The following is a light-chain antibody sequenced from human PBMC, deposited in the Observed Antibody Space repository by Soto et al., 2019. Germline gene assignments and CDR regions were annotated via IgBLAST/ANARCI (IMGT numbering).Light chain of an antibody. CDR3: QQRDNWPWT. Sequence: EIVLTQSPATLSLSPGVRATLSCRASQSIRSNLAWYQHKPGQAPRLLIYDASNRATGIPGRFSGSGSGTDFTLTISNLEPEDFAVYYCQQRDNWPWTFGQGAKVEIK. CDR1: QSIRSN. J-gene: IGKJ1*01. CDR2: DAS. V-gene: IGKV3-11*01.